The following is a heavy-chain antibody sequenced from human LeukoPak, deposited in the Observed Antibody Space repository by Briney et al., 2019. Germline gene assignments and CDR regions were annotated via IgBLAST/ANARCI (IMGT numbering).Heavy chain of an antibody. CDR1: RFTFSSYL. Sequence: GGSLRLSCAASRFTFSSYLMSWVRQAPGKGLERVANIKQDGSEKYYVDSVKGGLTISRDNAKNSLYLQMNSLRAEDTAVYYCASPKYCSSTSCYYFDYWGQGTLVTVSS. D-gene: IGHD2-2*01. J-gene: IGHJ4*02. CDR3: ASPKYCSSTSCYYFDY. CDR2: IKQDGSEK. V-gene: IGHV3-7*01.